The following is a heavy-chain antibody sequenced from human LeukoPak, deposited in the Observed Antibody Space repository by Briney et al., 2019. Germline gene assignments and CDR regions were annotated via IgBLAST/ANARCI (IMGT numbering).Heavy chain of an antibody. D-gene: IGHD1-26*01. J-gene: IGHJ4*02. Sequence: GGSLRLSCAASGFTFSSHGIHWVRQAPGKGLEWVAFIRYDGSSKYNADSVKGRFTISRDNSKNTAYLQMSSLRAEDTAVYYCAKDMGGLLAKHYLDYWGQGTLITVSS. CDR2: IRYDGSSK. CDR1: GFTFSSHG. CDR3: AKDMGGLLAKHYLDY. V-gene: IGHV3-30*02.